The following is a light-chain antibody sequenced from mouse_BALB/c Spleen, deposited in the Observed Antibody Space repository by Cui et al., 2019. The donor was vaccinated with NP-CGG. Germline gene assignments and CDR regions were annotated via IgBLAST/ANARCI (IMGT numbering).Light chain of an antibody. V-gene: IGLV1*01. CDR1: TGDVTNSHY. CDR3: ALWYSNHWV. Sequence: QEVVTQESARTTSPGETVTVTCRSSTGDVTNSHYANWVQEKPDHLFTGLIGGTNNRAPGVPARFSGSLIGDKAALTITGAQTEDEAIYFCALWYSNHWVFGGGTKLTVL. J-gene: IGLJ1*01. CDR2: GTN.